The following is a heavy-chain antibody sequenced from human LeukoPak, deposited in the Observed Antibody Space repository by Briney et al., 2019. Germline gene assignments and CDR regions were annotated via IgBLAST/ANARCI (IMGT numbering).Heavy chain of an antibody. CDR1: RFALSNYW. V-gene: IGHV3-7*01. D-gene: IGHD6-19*01. J-gene: IGHJ4*02. CDR3: ARQRGSGCLDY. CDR2: IKQDGSET. Sequence: GGSLRLSCAASRFALSNYWMSWVRQAPGKGLGWVANIKQDGSETYYVDSVKGRFTISRDNAKNSLSLQMNSLRAEDTAVYYCARQRGSGCLDYWGQGTLVTVSS.